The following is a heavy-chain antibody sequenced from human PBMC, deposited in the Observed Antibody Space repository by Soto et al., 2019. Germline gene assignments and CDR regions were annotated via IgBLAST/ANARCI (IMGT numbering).Heavy chain of an antibody. CDR1: GFTFSGYG. CDR3: VKDSSFFRHYFDF. Sequence: PGGSLRLSCAASGFTFSGYGMHWVRQAPGEGLEWVAVISYDGLAKYYADSVRGRFTISRDKSKNTVYLQMNSLRPDDTAVYYCVKDSSFFRHYFDFWGLGTLVTVSS. D-gene: IGHD6-6*01. J-gene: IGHJ4*02. CDR2: ISYDGLAK. V-gene: IGHV3-30*18.